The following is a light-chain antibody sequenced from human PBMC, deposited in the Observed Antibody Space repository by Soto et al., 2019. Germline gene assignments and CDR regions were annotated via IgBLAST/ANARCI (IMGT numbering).Light chain of an antibody. Sequence: EIVLTQSPGTLSLSPGERATLSCRASQSVSSYLAWYQQKPGQAPRLLIYGASTRATGIPARFSGSGSATEFTLTISSLQSEDFAVYYCQQYNNWPPLTFGGGTKGGYQ. CDR2: GAS. V-gene: IGKV3-15*01. CDR1: QSVSSY. CDR3: QQYNNWPPLT. J-gene: IGKJ4*01.